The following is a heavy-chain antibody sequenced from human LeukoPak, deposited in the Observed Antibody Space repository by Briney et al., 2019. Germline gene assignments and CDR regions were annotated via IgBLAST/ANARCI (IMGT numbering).Heavy chain of an antibody. J-gene: IGHJ4*02. CDR1: GLTFSGYD. Sequence: GGSLRPSCAASGLTFSGYDMHWVRQAQGKGPEWVAVMSYGGQNERYADSVKGRFTASKDDARKSMYLQMNSLRVEDTAVYYCAKDRANWAIDDWGQGTQVTVSS. CDR3: AKDRANWAIDD. V-gene: IGHV3-30*18. CDR2: MSYGGQNE. D-gene: IGHD3-16*01.